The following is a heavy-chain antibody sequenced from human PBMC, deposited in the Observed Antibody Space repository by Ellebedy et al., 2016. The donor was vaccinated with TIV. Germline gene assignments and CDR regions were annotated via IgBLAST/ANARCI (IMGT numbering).Heavy chain of an antibody. J-gene: IGHJ4*02. D-gene: IGHD1-1*01. CDR3: ARATAGFEY. CDR2: IGTAGDT. V-gene: IGHV3-13*01. CDR1: GFTFSSYD. Sequence: GESLKISCAASGFTFSSYDMHWVRQATGKGLEWVSAIGTAGDTYYPGSVKGRFTISRENAKKSLYLQMNSLRAEDTAVYYCARATAGFEYWGQGNLVTVSS.